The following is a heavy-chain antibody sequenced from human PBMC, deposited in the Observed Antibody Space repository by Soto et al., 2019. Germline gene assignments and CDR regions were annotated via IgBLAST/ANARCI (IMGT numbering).Heavy chain of an antibody. CDR3: ARLVSCSSTSCYADYYYYMDV. V-gene: IGHV4-59*08. Sequence: SETLSLTCTVSGGSISSYYWSWIRQPPGKGLEWIGYIYYSGSTNYNPSLKSRVTISVDTSKNQFSLKLSSVTAADTAVYYCARLVSCSSTSCYADYYYYMDVWGTGTTVTVS. CDR2: IYYSGST. J-gene: IGHJ6*03. CDR1: GGSISSYY. D-gene: IGHD2-2*01.